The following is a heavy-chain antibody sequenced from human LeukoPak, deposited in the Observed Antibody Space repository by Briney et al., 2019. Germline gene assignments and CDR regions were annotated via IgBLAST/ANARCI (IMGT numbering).Heavy chain of an antibody. V-gene: IGHV3-21*01. CDR3: ARDDGYNYYFDY. CDR2: ISSSSSYI. Sequence: GGSLRLSCAASGFTFSSYSMNWVRQAPGEGLEWVSSISSSSSYIYYADSVKGRFTISRDNAKNSLYLQMNSLRAEDTAVYYCARDDGYNYYFDYWGQGTLVTVSS. D-gene: IGHD5-24*01. J-gene: IGHJ4*02. CDR1: GFTFSSYS.